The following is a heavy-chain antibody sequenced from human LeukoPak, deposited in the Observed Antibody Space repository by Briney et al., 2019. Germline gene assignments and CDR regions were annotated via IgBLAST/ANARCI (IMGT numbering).Heavy chain of an antibody. CDR1: GYTFTSYY. V-gene: IGHV1-46*03. J-gene: IGHJ4*02. CDR3: AGCLRDYEWSY. D-gene: IGHD2-8*01. Sequence: ASVKVSCKASGYTFTSYYMHWVRQAPGQWLEWMGIINPSGGSTSYAQKFQGRVTMTRDTSTSTVYMELSSLRSEDTAVYYCAGCLRDYEWSYWGQGTLVTVSS. CDR2: INPSGGST.